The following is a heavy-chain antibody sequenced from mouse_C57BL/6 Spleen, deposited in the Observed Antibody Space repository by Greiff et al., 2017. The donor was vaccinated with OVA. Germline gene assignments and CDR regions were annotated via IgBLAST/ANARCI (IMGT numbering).Heavy chain of an antibody. Sequence: VQLQQSGAELVKPGASVKLSCKASGYTFTEYTIHWVKQRSGQGLEWIGWFYPGSGSIKYNEKFKDKATLTADTSSSTAYMALSIQTSEDTAVYFSARHWDYYGNSYEYFDVWGTGTTVTVSS. D-gene: IGHD1-1*01. V-gene: IGHV1-62-2*01. CDR3: ARHWDYYGNSYEYFDV. CDR2: FYPGSGSI. J-gene: IGHJ1*03. CDR1: GYTFTEYT.